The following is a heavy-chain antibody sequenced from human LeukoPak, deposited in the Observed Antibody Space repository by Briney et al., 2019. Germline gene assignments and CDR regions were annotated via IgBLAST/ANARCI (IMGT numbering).Heavy chain of an antibody. CDR3: ARGHLGLSP. Sequence: SETLSLTCTVSGGSISGYSWTWIRQPPGQGLEWIGYFHNSRTTIYNPSLTGRVTISVDTAMDQIPLKLNSVTAADTAVYYCARGHLGLSPWGQGTLVTVSS. V-gene: IGHV4-59*01. D-gene: IGHD3-10*01. CDR1: GGSISGYS. CDR2: FHNSRTT. J-gene: IGHJ5*02.